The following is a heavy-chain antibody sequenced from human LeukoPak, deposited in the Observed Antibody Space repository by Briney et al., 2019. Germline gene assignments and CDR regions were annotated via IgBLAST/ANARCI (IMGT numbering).Heavy chain of an antibody. V-gene: IGHV3-30*03. CDR2: IASDESNT. CDR3: ARGVLAKYSVAFDI. D-gene: IGHD2-21*01. CDR1: GFNFSSYV. J-gene: IGHJ3*02. Sequence: PGGSLRLSCSASGFNFSSYVMHWVRQAPGKGLEWVALIASDESNTYYEDSVEGRFTISRDNSENALFLQMDYLTTEDTAVYYCARGVLAKYSVAFDIWGQGTTVIVS.